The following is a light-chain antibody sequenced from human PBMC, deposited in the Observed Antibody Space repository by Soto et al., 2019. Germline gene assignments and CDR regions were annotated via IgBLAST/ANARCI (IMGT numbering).Light chain of an antibody. V-gene: IGLV1-40*01. J-gene: IGLJ2*01. CDR1: SSNIGAGYD. CDR2: SNT. CDR3: QSYDRSLSGVI. Sequence: QSVLTQPPSVSGTLGKRVTISCTGRSSNIGAGYDVQWYQQLPGTAPKLLLHSNTNRPSGVPDRFSASKSGTSASLAITGLQAEDEADYHCQSYDRSLSGVIFGGGTTLTVL.